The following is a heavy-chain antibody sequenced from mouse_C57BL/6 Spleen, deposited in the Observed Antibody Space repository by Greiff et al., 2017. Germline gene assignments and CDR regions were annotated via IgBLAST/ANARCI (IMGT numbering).Heavy chain of an antibody. CDR2: IYPRSGNT. D-gene: IGHD1-1*01. CDR1: GYTFTSYG. J-gene: IGHJ3*01. V-gene: IGHV1-81*01. Sequence: QVQLQQSGAELARPGASVKLSCKASGYTFTSYGISWVKQRTGQGLEWIGEIYPRSGNTYYNEKFKGKATLTADKSSSTASMELRSLTSEDSAVYFCARSFTTVVATGDPWFAYWGQGTLVTVSA. CDR3: ARSFTTVVATGDPWFAY.